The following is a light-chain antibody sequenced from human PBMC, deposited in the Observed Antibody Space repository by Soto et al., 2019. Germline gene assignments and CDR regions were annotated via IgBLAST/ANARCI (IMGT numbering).Light chain of an antibody. Sequence: EIVLTQSPGTLSLSPGERATLSCRASQSVVTNSLAWYQQKPGQAPRIIIYGASNRATGIPDRFSGRGSGTDFTLTISRLEPEDCAVYYCQQYGGPRWTFGQGTKVEIK. CDR3: QQYGGPRWT. CDR2: GAS. J-gene: IGKJ1*01. CDR1: QSVVTNS. V-gene: IGKV3-20*01.